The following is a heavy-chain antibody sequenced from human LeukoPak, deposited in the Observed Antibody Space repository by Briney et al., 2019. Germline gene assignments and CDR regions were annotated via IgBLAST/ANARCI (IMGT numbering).Heavy chain of an antibody. J-gene: IGHJ4*02. D-gene: IGHD2-21*02. CDR3: TTTDCGGDCFPVDY. V-gene: IGHV3-15*01. CDR2: IKSKTDGGTT. Sequence: PGGSLRLSCAASGFTFSNAWMSWVRQAPGKGLEWVGRIKSKTDGGTTDYAAPVKGRFTISRDDSKNTLYLQMNSLKTEDTAVYYCTTTDCGGDCFPVDYWGQGTLVTVSS. CDR1: GFTFSNAW.